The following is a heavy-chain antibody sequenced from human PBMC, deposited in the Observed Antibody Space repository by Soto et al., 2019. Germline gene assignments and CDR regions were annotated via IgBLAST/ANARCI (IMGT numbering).Heavy chain of an antibody. J-gene: IGHJ4*02. CDR1: GFSLSTSGMC. V-gene: IGHV2-70*01. D-gene: IGHD6-19*01. Sequence: SGPTLVNPTQTLTLTCTFSGFSLSTSGMCVSWIRQPPGKALEWLALIDWDDDKYYSTSLKTRLTISKDTSKNQVVLTMTNMDPVDTATYYCARIAVAGPGDYYFDYWGQGTLVTVSS. CDR3: ARIAVAGPGDYYFDY. CDR2: IDWDDDK.